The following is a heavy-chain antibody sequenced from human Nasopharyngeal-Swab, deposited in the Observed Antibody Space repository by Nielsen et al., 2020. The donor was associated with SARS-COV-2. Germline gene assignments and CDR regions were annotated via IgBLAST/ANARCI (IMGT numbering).Heavy chain of an antibody. CDR1: GYSFTSYW. CDR2: IYPGDSDT. V-gene: IGHV5-51*01. CDR3: ARRVGATAYYYYGMDV. D-gene: IGHD1-26*01. Sequence: KVSCKGSGYSFTSYWIGWVRQRRGKGLEWMGIIYPGDSDTRYSPSFQGQVTISADKSISTAYLQWSSLKASDTAMYYCARRVGATAYYYYGMDVWGQGTTVTVSS. J-gene: IGHJ6*02.